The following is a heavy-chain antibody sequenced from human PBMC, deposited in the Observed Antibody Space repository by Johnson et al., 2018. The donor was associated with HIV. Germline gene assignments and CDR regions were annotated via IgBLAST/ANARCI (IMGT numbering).Heavy chain of an antibody. Sequence: QVQLVESGGGVVQPGRSLRLSCAASGFTFSSYGMHWVRQAPGKGLEWVAVISYDGSNKYYADSVKGRFTISRDNSKNTLYLQMNSLRAEDTAVYYWAKDLFYGSGSWGAFDIWGQGTMVTVSS. CDR1: GFTFSSYG. CDR2: ISYDGSNK. V-gene: IGHV3-30*18. J-gene: IGHJ3*02. D-gene: IGHD3-10*01. CDR3: AKDLFYGSGSWGAFDI.